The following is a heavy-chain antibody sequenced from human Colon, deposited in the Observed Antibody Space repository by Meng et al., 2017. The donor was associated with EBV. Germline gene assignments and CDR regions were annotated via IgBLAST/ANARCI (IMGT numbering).Heavy chain of an antibody. CDR3: ARVPTTGYKDH. V-gene: IGHV4-34*01. J-gene: IGHJ4*02. D-gene: IGHD3-9*01. CDR2: VSHPGSA. Sequence: QVLLQQLGAGLLKPSETLSLTCTVNGGSFSGYVWSWARQPPGKGMEWIGEVSHPGSANYNPSLKSRVTISVDASEKQFSLRLTSVTAADSAVYICARVPTTGYKDHWGQGTLVTVSS. CDR1: GGSFSGYV.